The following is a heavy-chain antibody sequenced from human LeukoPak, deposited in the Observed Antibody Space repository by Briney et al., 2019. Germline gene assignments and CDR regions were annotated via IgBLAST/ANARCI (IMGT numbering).Heavy chain of an antibody. D-gene: IGHD4-17*01. V-gene: IGHV3-23*01. J-gene: IGHJ4*02. CDR2: IGGSGVST. CDR3: AKDFNQYGDD. CDR1: GFSFSSYA. Sequence: PGGSLRLSCASSGFSFSSYAMIWVRQAQGKGLEWVSGIGGSGVSTYYADSVKGRFTISRDNSKNTLYLQMNSLRAEDTAIYYCAKDFNQYGDDWGQGTLVTVSS.